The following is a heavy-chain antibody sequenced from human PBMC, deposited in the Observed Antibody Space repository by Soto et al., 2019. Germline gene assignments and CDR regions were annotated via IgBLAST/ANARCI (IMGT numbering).Heavy chain of an antibody. CDR1: GFTFSDYY. CDR2: ISSSGSTI. D-gene: IGHD3-16*01. Sequence: GGSLRLSCAASGFTFSDYYMSWIRQAPGKGLEWVSYISSSGSTIYYADSVKGRFTISRDNAKNSLYLQMNSLRAEDTAVYYCARFSRGESYGADAFDIWGQGTMVTVSS. J-gene: IGHJ3*02. CDR3: ARFSRGESYGADAFDI. V-gene: IGHV3-11*01.